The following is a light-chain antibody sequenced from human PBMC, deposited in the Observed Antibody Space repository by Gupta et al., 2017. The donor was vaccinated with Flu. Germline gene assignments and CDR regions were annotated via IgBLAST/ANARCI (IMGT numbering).Light chain of an antibody. CDR1: QSGLYSSNNKNY. CDR2: WAS. CDR3: QQDDLTPPIT. J-gene: IGKJ4*01. V-gene: IGKV4-1*01. Sequence: DIVMTQSPDSLAVSLGERATINCKSSQSGLYSSNNKNYLAWYQQKPGQPPKLLIYWASTRESGVPDRFSGSGYGTDFTLTISSRQAEDVAVYYCQQDDLTPPITFGRGTKVEIK.